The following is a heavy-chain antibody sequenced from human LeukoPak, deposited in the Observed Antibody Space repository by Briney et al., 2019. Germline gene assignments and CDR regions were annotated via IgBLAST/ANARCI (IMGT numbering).Heavy chain of an antibody. V-gene: IGHV4-39*01. Sequence: SETLSLTCTVSGGPISSYYWGWIRQPPGKGLEWIGSIYYSGSIYYNPSLRSRVTISVDTSRNQFSLKLGSVTAADTAVYYCATPYSGGYHGLDIWGQGTMITVSS. CDR1: GGPISSYY. D-gene: IGHD1-26*01. CDR2: IYYSGSI. J-gene: IGHJ3*02. CDR3: ATPYSGGYHGLDI.